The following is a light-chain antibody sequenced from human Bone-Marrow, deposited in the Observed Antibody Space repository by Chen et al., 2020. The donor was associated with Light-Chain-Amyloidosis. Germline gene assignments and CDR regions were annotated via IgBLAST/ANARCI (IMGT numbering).Light chain of an antibody. J-gene: IGLJ3*02. CDR2: DDS. V-gene: IGLV3-21*02. CDR1: NIGSTS. Sequence: SYVLTQPSSVSVAPAQTATLACGGNNIGSTSVPWYQQTPGHAPLLVVYDDSYRPSGIPERFSGSNSGNTATLTISRVEAGDEADYYCQVWDRSSDRPVFGGGTKLTVL. CDR3: QVWDRSSDRPV.